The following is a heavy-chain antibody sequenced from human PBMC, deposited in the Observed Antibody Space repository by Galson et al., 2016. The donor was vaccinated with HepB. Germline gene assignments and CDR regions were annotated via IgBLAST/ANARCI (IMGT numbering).Heavy chain of an antibody. D-gene: IGHD3-22*01. V-gene: IGHV4-31*03. CDR2: IYYSGYT. CDR1: GGSISSGGYY. CDR3: ARGTPSYFYDSSGNLDY. J-gene: IGHJ4*03. Sequence: TLSLTCTVSGGSISSGGYYWSWIRQHPGKGLEWIGNIYYSGYTYYNPSLKSRVTISVDTSKNQFSLKLSSVTAADTAVYYCARGTPSYFYDSSGNLDYWGQGTTVTVSS.